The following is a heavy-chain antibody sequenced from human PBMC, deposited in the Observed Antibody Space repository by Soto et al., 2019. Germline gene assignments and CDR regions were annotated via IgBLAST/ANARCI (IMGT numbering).Heavy chain of an antibody. J-gene: IGHJ4*02. Sequence: KPSETLSLTCTVSGGSISSYYWSWIRQPPGKGLEWIGYIYYSGSINYNPSLKSRVTISVDTSKNQFSLKLTSVTAADAAVYYCARGISSSWYSYWGQGTLVTVS. CDR1: GGSISSYY. V-gene: IGHV4-59*01. CDR3: ARGISSSWYSY. CDR2: IYYSGSI. D-gene: IGHD6-13*01.